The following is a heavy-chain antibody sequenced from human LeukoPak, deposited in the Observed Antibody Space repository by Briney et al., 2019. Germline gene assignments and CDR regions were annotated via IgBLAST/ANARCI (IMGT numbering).Heavy chain of an antibody. CDR1: GGSISSSSYS. Sequence: SETLSLTCSVSGGSISSSSYSWGWIRQPPGKGLEWIGSIYYSGSTYYNPSLKSRVTISVDTSKNQFSLKLSSVTAADTAVYYCARGRAAAGQLFDYWGQGTLVTVSS. CDR2: IYYSGST. D-gene: IGHD6-13*01. CDR3: ARGRAAAGQLFDY. J-gene: IGHJ4*02. V-gene: IGHV4-39*07.